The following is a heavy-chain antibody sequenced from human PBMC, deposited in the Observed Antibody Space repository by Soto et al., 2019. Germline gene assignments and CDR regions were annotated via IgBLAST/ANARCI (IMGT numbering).Heavy chain of an antibody. CDR3: ARGPGYSGYDYYYYYMDV. CDR2: ISAYNGNT. D-gene: IGHD5-12*01. Sequence: ASLKVSCKASGYTFTSYGISWVRQAPGQGLEWMGWISAYNGNTNYAQKLQGRVTMTTDTSTSTAYMELRSLRSDDTAVYYCARGPGYSGYDYYYYYMDVWGKGTTVTVSS. J-gene: IGHJ6*03. V-gene: IGHV1-18*01. CDR1: GYTFTSYG.